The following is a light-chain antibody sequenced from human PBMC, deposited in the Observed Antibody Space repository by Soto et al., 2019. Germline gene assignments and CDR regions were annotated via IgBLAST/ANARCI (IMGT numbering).Light chain of an antibody. CDR3: QSYDSSLSGSAV. CDR2: GNS. CDR1: SSNIGAGYD. Sequence: QSALTQPPSVSGAPGQRVTISCTGSSSNIGAGYDVHWYQQLPRTAPKLLIYGNSNRPSGVPDRFSGSKSGTSASLAITGLQAEDEADYYCQSYDSSLSGSAVFGGGTKLTVL. J-gene: IGLJ2*01. V-gene: IGLV1-40*01.